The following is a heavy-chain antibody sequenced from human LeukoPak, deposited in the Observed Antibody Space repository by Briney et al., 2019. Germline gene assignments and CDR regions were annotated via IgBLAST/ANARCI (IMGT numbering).Heavy chain of an antibody. J-gene: IGHJ4*02. D-gene: IGHD3-3*01. CDR2: MNPNSGNT. CDR3: ARGEYDFWSGYQYYFDY. V-gene: IGHV1-8*03. CDR1: GYTFTSYD. Sequence: ASVKVSCKASGYTFTSYDINWVRQATGQGLEWMGWMNPNSGNTGYAQKFQGRVTITRNTSISTAYMELSSLRSEDTAVYYCARGEYDFWSGYQYYFDYWGQGTLVTVSS.